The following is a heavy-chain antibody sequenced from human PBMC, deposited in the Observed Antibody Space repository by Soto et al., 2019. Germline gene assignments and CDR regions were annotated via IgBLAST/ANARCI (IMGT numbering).Heavy chain of an antibody. CDR1: GYSFTSYW. V-gene: IGHV5-51*01. D-gene: IGHD1-1*01. Sequence: PGESLKFSCKGSGYSFTSYWIGWVRQMPGKGLEWMGIIYPGDSDTRYSPSFQGQVTISADKSISTAYLQWSSLKASDTAMYYCARHPPGGTPNYGMDVWGQGATVTVSS. CDR3: ARHPPGGTPNYGMDV. J-gene: IGHJ6*02. CDR2: IYPGDSDT.